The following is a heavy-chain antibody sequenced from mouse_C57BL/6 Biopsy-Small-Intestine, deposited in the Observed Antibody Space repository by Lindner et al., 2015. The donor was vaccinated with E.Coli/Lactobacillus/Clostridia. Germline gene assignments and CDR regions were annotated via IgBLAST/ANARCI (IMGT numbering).Heavy chain of an antibody. CDR2: ISPGDGDT. V-gene: IGHV1-82*01. CDR3: ARGESYSNYRYFDV. Sequence: VQLQESGPELVKPGASVKISCKASGYAFSNSWMNWVKQRPGKGLEWIGRISPGDGDTNYNGKFKGKATLTADKSSSTAYMQLSSLTSEDSAVYFCARGESYSNYRYFDVWGAGTTVTVSS. D-gene: IGHD2-5*01. CDR1: GYAFSNSW. J-gene: IGHJ1*01.